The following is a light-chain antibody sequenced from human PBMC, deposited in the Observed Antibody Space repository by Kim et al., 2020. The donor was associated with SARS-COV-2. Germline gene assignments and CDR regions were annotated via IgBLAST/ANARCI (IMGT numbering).Light chain of an antibody. J-gene: IGKJ1*01. CDR3: QQYDGSPRT. CDR2: GAS. Sequence: EIVLTQSPGTLSLSPGERATLSCRASQSVSSNYLAWYQQKPGQAPRLLIYGASSRATGIPDRFSGSGSGTDFTLTINRLEPEDVAVYYCQQYDGSPRTFGQGTKVDIK. V-gene: IGKV3-20*01. CDR1: QSVSSNY.